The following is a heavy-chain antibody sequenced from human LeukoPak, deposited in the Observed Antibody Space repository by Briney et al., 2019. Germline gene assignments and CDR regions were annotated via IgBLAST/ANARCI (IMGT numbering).Heavy chain of an antibody. CDR2: IYYSGST. Sequence: PSETLSLTCTVSGGSISSSSYYWGWIRQPPGKGLEWIGSIYYSGSTYYNPSLKSRVTISVDTSKNQFSLKLSSVTAADTAVYYCATHSGYDVVLDYWGQGTLVTVSS. J-gene: IGHJ4*02. CDR1: GGSISSSSYY. D-gene: IGHD5-12*01. CDR3: ATHSGYDVVLDY. V-gene: IGHV4-39*01.